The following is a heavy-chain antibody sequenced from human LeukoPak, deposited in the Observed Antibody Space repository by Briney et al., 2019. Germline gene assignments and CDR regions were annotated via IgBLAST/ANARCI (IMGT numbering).Heavy chain of an antibody. Sequence: RGSLRLSCAASGFTFSSYSMNWVRQAPGKGLEWVSSISSSSSYIYYADSVKGRFTISRDNAKNSLYLQMNSLRAEDTAVYYCARALGGYSYGLLFDYWGQGTLVTVSS. J-gene: IGHJ4*02. CDR1: GFTFSSYS. V-gene: IGHV3-21*01. D-gene: IGHD5-18*01. CDR3: ARALGGYSYGLLFDY. CDR2: ISSSSSYI.